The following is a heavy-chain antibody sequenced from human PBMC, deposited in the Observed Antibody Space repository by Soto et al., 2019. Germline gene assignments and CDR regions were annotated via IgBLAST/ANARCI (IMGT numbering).Heavy chain of an antibody. CDR2: IIPILGET. V-gene: IGHV1-69*08. J-gene: IGHJ6*02. Sequence: QVQLVQSGAEVKKPGSSVRVSCKASGTIFSSYTISWVRQAPGQGLEWMGRIIPILGETNSAQKFQDRVTLTADKSTNTADMELNSLRLEGTVVYYCARGLGGRMDDWGQGTTVTVSS. CDR3: ARGLGGRMDD. D-gene: IGHD3-16*01. CDR1: GTIFSSYT.